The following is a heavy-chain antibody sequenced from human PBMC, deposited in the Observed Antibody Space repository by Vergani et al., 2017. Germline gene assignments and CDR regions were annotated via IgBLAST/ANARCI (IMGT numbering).Heavy chain of an antibody. D-gene: IGHD3-10*01. V-gene: IGHV5-51*01. J-gene: IGHJ3*01. Sequence: EKQLVQSGSETKQPGESLKISCQAFGYIFSNFWIGWVRQRPGRGLEWMWIIYPGDSEVKSNPTFRGQVIFSVDTSVNTAYLQWRSLQASDTATYFCASGGHGSENGGALQLWGQGTNITVSS. CDR1: GYIFSNFW. CDR2: IYPGDSEV. CDR3: ASGGHGSENGGALQL.